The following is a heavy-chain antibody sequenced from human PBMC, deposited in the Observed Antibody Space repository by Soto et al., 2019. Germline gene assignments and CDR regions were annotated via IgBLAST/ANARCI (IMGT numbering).Heavy chain of an antibody. D-gene: IGHD1-26*01. CDR1: GFTFSSYA. V-gene: IGHV3-23*01. Sequence: GGSLRLSCAASGFTFSSYAMSWVRQAPGKGLEWVSAISGSGGSTYYADSVKGRFTISRDNSKNTLYLQMNSLRAEDTAVYYCAKDSGSYSRLKDYYGMDVWGQGTTVTVSS. CDR3: AKDSGSYSRLKDYYGMDV. J-gene: IGHJ6*02. CDR2: ISGSGGST.